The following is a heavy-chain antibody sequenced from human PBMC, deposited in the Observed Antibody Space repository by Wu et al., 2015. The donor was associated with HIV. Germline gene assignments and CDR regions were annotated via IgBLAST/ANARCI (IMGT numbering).Heavy chain of an antibody. D-gene: IGHD1-26*01. Sequence: QVQLVQSGAEVKKPGASVKVSCKASAYIFTSHGISWVRQAPGQGLEWMGWINPNSGGTNYAQKFQGRVTMTRDTSISTAYMEVSRLRSDDTAVYYCTSGGSFPLYASDIVGPRDKWSPSLQ. J-gene: IGHJ3*02. CDR2: INPNSGGT. CDR1: AYIFTSHG. V-gene: IGHV1-2*02. CDR3: TSGGSFPLYASDI.